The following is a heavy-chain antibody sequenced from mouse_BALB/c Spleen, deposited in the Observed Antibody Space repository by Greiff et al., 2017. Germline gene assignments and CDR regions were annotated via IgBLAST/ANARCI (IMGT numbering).Heavy chain of an antibody. CDR3: ARLYYGNPYYAMDY. J-gene: IGHJ4*01. V-gene: IGHV3-2*02. Sequence: VQLKESGPGLVKPSQSLSLTCTVTGYSITSDYAWNWIRQFPGNKLEWMGYISYSGSTSYNPSLKSRISITRDTSKNQFFLQLNSVTTEDTATYYCARLYYGNPYYAMDYWGQGTSVTVSS. CDR1: GYSITSDYA. D-gene: IGHD2-1*01. CDR2: ISYSGST.